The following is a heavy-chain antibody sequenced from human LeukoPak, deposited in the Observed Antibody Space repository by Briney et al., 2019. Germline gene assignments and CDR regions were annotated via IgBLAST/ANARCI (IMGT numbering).Heavy chain of an antibody. CDR2: IFHFGSP. CDR3: ASSRAGYTSGWFFEY. CDR1: GDSINNHY. V-gene: IGHV4-59*11. D-gene: IGHD6-13*01. Sequence: SETLSLTCTVSGDSINNHYWNWLRQSPGKGLEWIGYIFHFGSPHYNPSLSSRVTTSIDTSKNQFSLELTSVTTADSAIYFCASSRAGYTSGWFFEYWGQGALVTVSS. J-gene: IGHJ4*02.